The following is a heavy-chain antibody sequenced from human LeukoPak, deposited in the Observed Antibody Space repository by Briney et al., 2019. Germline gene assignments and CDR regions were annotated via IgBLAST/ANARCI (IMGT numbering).Heavy chain of an antibody. J-gene: IGHJ6*03. D-gene: IGHD1-7*01. CDR1: GFTFSSYA. CDR3: AKRRGLELLYYYYMDV. V-gene: IGHV3-23*01. CDR2: ISGSGGST. Sequence: GGSLRLSCAASGFTFSSYAMSWVRQAPGKGLEWVSAISGSGGSTYYADSVKGRFTISRDNSKNTLYLQMNSLRAEDTAVYYCAKRRGLELLYYYYMDVWGKGTTVTISS.